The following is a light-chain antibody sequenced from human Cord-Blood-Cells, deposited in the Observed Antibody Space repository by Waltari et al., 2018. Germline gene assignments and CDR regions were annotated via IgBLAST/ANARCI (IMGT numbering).Light chain of an antibody. Sequence: QSVLTQLPSASGTPGQRVTISCSGSSSNIGSNYVYWYQQLPGTAPKLLIYRNKRRPSGVPDRFSGSKSGTSASLAISGLRSEDEADYYCAAWDDSLSGRVFGGGTKLTVL. V-gene: IGLV1-47*01. CDR3: AAWDDSLSGRV. CDR2: RNK. J-gene: IGLJ3*02. CDR1: SSNIGSNY.